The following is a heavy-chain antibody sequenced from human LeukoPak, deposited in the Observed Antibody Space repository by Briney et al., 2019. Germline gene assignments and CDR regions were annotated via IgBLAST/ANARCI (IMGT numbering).Heavy chain of an antibody. CDR2: ISSSSTYI. D-gene: IGHD2/OR15-2a*01. CDR3: AKAAVYSNRWTPFDD. J-gene: IGHJ4*02. Sequence: GGSLRLSCTTSGFNFRAYWMGWVRQAPGKGLEWVSSISSSSTYIYFADSVKGRFTVSRDNARNSVYLQMNSLRPEDTAVYYCAKAAVYSNRWTPFDDWGQGTLVTVSS. V-gene: IGHV3-21*01. CDR1: GFNFRAYW.